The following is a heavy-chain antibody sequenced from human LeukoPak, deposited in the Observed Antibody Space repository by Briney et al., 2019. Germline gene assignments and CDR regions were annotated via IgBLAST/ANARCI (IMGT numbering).Heavy chain of an antibody. V-gene: IGHV1-8*01. CDR3: ARAPKLVFGVVTPYYFDY. Sequence: ASVKVSCKASGYTFTSYDINWVRQATGQGLEWMGWMNPNSGNTGYAQKFQGRVTITRNTSISTAYMELSSLRSEDTAVYYCARAPKLVFGVVTPYYFDYWGQGTLVTVSS. J-gene: IGHJ4*02. CDR1: GYTFTSYD. D-gene: IGHD3-3*01. CDR2: MNPNSGNT.